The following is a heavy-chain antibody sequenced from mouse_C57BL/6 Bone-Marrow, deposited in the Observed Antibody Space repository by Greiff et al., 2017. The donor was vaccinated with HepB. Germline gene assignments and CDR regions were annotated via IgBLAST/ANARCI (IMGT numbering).Heavy chain of an antibody. D-gene: IGHD2-5*01. CDR1: GFTFTDYY. Sequence: EVQRVESGGGLVQPGGSLSLSCAASGFTFTDYYMSWVRQPPGKALEWLGFIRNKANGYTTEYSASVKGRFTISRDNSQSILYLQMNALRAEDSATYYCARSHYSNYVEFAYWGQGTLVTVSA. CDR3: ARSHYSNYVEFAY. V-gene: IGHV7-3*01. J-gene: IGHJ3*01. CDR2: IRNKANGYTT.